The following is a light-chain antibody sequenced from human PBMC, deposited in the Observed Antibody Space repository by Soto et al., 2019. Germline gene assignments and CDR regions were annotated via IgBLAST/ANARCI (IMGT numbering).Light chain of an antibody. J-gene: IGKJ5*01. CDR2: DAS. Sequence: EIVLTQSPATLSLSPGERATLSCRASQSVSSYLAWYQHKPGQAPRLLIYDASNRATGIPARFSGSGSGTDFTLTIIGLEAEDFAVYYCQQRSNSPITFGQGTRLEIK. CDR1: QSVSSY. CDR3: QQRSNSPIT. V-gene: IGKV3-11*01.